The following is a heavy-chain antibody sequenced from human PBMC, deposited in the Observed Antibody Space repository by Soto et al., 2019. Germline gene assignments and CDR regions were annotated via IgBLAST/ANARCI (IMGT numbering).Heavy chain of an antibody. CDR1: GGTFSSYA. D-gene: IGHD4-4*01. CDR2: IIPIFGTA. J-gene: IGHJ6*02. CDR3: ARDLTTVSEGYYYGMAV. Sequence: SVKVSCKASGGTFSSYAISWVRQAPGQGLEWMGGIIPIFGTANYAQKFQGRVTITADKSTSTAYMELSSLRSEDTAVYYCARDLTTVSEGYYYGMAVWGAGTTLTV. V-gene: IGHV1-69*06.